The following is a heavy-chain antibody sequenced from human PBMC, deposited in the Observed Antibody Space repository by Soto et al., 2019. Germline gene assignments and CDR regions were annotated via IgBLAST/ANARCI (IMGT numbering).Heavy chain of an antibody. CDR1: GYSFTSYW. V-gene: IGHV5-51*01. CDR2: IYPGDSDT. Sequence: RGSLKISCKGSGYSFTSYWIGWVRQMPGKGLEWMGIIYPGDSDTRYSPSFQGQVTISADKSISTAYLQWSSLKASDTAMYYCARLPLVTMVRGVIMEGYYYGMDVWGQGTTVTVSS. CDR3: ARLPLVTMVRGVIMEGYYYGMDV. J-gene: IGHJ6*02. D-gene: IGHD3-10*01.